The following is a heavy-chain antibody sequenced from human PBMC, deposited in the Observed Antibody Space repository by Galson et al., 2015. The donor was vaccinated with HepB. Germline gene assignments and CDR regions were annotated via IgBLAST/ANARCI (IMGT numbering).Heavy chain of an antibody. Sequence: SLRLSCAASGFTFGDYAMSWVRQAPGKGLEWVSAISGSGGSTYYADSVEGRFTISRDNSKNTLYLQMNSLRAEDTAVYYCAKVVGAPLDYYGMDVWGQGTTVTVSS. CDR2: ISGSGGST. D-gene: IGHD1-26*01. J-gene: IGHJ6*02. CDR3: AKVVGAPLDYYGMDV. V-gene: IGHV3-23*01. CDR1: GFTFGDYA.